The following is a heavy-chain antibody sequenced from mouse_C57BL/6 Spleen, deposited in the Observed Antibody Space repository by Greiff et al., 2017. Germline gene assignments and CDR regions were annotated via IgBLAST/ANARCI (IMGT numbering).Heavy chain of an antibody. V-gene: IGHV5-12*01. CDR1: GFTFSDYY. Sequence: EVKLVESGGGLVQPGGSLKLSCAASGFTFSDYYMYWVRQTPEKRLEWVAYISNGGGSTYYPDTVQGRFTISRDNAKNTLYLQMSRLKSEDTAMYYGARQYGSSNYYAMDYWGQGTSVTVSS. CDR3: ARQYGSSNYYAMDY. CDR2: ISNGGGST. D-gene: IGHD1-1*01. J-gene: IGHJ4*01.